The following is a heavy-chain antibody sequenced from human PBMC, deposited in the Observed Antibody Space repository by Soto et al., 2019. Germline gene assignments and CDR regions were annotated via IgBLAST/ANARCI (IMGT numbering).Heavy chain of an antibody. D-gene: IGHD5-12*01. V-gene: IGHV1-18*01. CDR3: ARGVPRGNSGSDGGWFDP. J-gene: IGHJ5*01. Sequence: GASVKVSCKASGYMFIAYGIAWVRQAPGQGLEWMGWISAYNGKTNYAQKFQGRVTMTTDTSTSTAYMEMRSLRSDDTAVYYCARGVPRGNSGSDGGWFDPWGQGTLVTVSS. CDR1: GYMFIAYG. CDR2: ISAYNGKT.